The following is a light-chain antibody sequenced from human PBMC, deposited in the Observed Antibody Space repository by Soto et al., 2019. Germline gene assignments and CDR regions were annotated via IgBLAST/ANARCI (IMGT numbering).Light chain of an antibody. CDR3: LQYYSYPWT. CDR2: AAS. CDR1: QGISSY. J-gene: IGKJ1*01. Sequence: AIRMTQSPSSFSASTGDRVTITCRARQGISSYLAWYQQKPGKAPKLLIYAASTLQSGVPSRFSGSGSGTDFTLTISCLQSEDFATCYFLQYYSYPWTFGQGTKVEIK. V-gene: IGKV1-8*01.